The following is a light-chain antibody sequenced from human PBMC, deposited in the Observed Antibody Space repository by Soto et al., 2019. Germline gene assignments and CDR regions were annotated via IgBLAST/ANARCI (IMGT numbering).Light chain of an antibody. CDR3: QQRNSYPLT. Sequence: DIQLTQSPSFLSASVGDRVTITCRASQGISSYLAWYQQKPGKAPNLLIHTASTLQSGVPSRFSGSGSGTEFTLTIRSLKPEDFPTYYCQQRNSYPLTFGQGTRLEIK. V-gene: IGKV1-9*01. J-gene: IGKJ5*01. CDR2: TAS. CDR1: QGISSY.